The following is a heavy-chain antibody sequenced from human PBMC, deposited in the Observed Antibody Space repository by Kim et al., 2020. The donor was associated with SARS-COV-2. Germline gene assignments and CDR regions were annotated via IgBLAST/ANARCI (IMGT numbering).Heavy chain of an antibody. J-gene: IGHJ5*02. V-gene: IGHV3-23*01. CDR1: GVTLGNYA. Sequence: GSLRLSCAASGVTLGNYAMSWVRQAPGKGPEWVSAISTDGYDKFYADSVKGRFTISRDNSKNTLSVQMNSLRAEDTAIYYCTKRDSGNSWNPDNLWGQGIPVTVSS. CDR2: ISTDGYDK. D-gene: IGHD3-3*01. CDR3: TKRDSGNSWNPDNL.